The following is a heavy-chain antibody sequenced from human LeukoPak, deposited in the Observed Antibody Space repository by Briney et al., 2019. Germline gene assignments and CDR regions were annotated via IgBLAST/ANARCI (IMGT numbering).Heavy chain of an antibody. CDR1: GFTFSSYA. V-gene: IGHV3-30-3*01. D-gene: IGHD3-22*01. Sequence: GGSLRLSCAASGFTFSSYAMHWVRQAPGKGLEWVAVISYDGSNKYYADSVKGRFTISRDNSKNTLYLQINSLRAEDTAVYYCARGEYYYDSSGYYYSEYFQHWGQGTLVTVSS. CDR2: ISYDGSNK. J-gene: IGHJ1*01. CDR3: ARGEYYYDSSGYYYSEYFQH.